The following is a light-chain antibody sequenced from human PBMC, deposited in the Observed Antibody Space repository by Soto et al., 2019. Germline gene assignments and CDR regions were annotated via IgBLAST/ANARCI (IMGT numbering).Light chain of an antibody. Sequence: DIQMTQSPSSRSASVGDRVTITCRASQSISSYLHWYQQKPGKAPKLLIYAASSLQSGVPSRFSGSGSGTDFTLTISSLQPEDFATYYCQQSYSMPWTFGQGTKVEIK. CDR2: AAS. CDR3: QQSYSMPWT. J-gene: IGKJ1*01. V-gene: IGKV1-39*01. CDR1: QSISSY.